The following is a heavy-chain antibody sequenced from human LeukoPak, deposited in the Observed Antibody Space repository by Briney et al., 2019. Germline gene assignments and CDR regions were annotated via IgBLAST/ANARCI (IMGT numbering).Heavy chain of an antibody. D-gene: IGHD3-16*02. J-gene: IGHJ4*02. CDR1: GFTFNNYA. CDR3: ATSVIPARRGVFDY. CDR2: IGDSGSST. V-gene: IGHV3-23*01. Sequence: GGSLRLSCAAFGFTFNNYAMNWVRQAPGKGLDWVSSIGDSGSSTHYADSVRGRFTISRDNSKNTLYLQMNSLKAEDTAVYYCATSVIPARRGVFDYWGQGTLVTVSS.